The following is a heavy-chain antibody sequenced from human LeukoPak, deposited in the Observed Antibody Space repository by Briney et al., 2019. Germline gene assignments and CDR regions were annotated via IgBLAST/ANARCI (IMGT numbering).Heavy chain of an antibody. Sequence: SETLSLTCTVSGGSISSSSYYWGWIRQPPGKGLEWIGSIYYSGSTYYNPSLKSRVTISVDTSKNQFSLKLSSLTAADTAVYYCARQVTTYYYDSSGYTIFDYWGQGTLVTVSS. V-gene: IGHV4-39*01. CDR2: IYYSGST. CDR3: ARQVTTYYYDSSGYTIFDY. D-gene: IGHD3-22*01. J-gene: IGHJ4*02. CDR1: GGSISSSSYY.